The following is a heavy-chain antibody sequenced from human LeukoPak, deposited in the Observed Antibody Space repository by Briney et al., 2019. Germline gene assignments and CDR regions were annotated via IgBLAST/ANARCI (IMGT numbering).Heavy chain of an antibody. CDR3: AKDPYYYGSGSYPNDPYYFDY. CDR1: GFTFSSYG. CDR2: ISGSGGST. Sequence: PGGSLRLSCAASGFTFSSYGMSWVRQAPGKGLEWVSAISGSGGSTYYADSVKGRFTISRDNSKNTLYLQMNSLRAEDTAVYYCAKDPYYYGSGSYPNDPYYFDYWGQGTLVTVSS. J-gene: IGHJ4*02. V-gene: IGHV3-23*01. D-gene: IGHD3-10*01.